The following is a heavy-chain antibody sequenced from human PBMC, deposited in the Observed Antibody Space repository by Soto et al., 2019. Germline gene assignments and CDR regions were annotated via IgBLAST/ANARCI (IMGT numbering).Heavy chain of an antibody. J-gene: IGHJ2*01. CDR3: ASRSGSLGGYCHFDL. V-gene: IGHV1-18*01. CDR2: ISAYNGNT. CDR1: GYTFTNYG. Sequence: QVQLVQSGAEVKKPGASVKVSCKASGYTFTNYGINWVRQAPGQGLEWMGWISAYNGNTNYAQKFQDRVTMTTDTPTSTASMVQWSPRSDDTAVYYCASRSGSLGGYCHFDLGGRGTLVTVSS. D-gene: IGHD1-26*01.